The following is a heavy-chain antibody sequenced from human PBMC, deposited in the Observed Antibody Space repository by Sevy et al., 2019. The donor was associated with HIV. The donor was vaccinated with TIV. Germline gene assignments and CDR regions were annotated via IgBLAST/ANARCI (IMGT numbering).Heavy chain of an antibody. V-gene: IGHV4-59*08. CDR1: GGSIASLY. J-gene: IGHJ4*02. Sequence: SETLSLTGTVSGGSIASLYWNWIRQPPGKGLEWIANIDYNGHINYNPALKSRVTLSLDTSKSQFSLRLSSVTAADTAMYYCAGENAWGRGYSWGQGTLVTVSS. CDR2: IDYNGHI. CDR3: AGENAWGRGYS. D-gene: IGHD1-26*01.